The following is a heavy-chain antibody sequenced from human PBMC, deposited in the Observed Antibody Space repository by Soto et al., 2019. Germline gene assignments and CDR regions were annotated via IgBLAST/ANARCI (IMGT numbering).Heavy chain of an antibody. V-gene: IGHV3-48*03. CDR2: ISSSGSTI. Sequence: WGSLRLSCAASGFTFSSYEVNWFRQSAFKWLEWVSYISSSGSTIYYADSVKGRFTISRDNAKNSLYLQMNSLRAEDTAVYYCARGGYGSGENYDYGMDVWGQGTTVTVSS. CDR1: GFTFSSYE. D-gene: IGHD3-10*01. J-gene: IGHJ6*02. CDR3: ARGGYGSGENYDYGMDV.